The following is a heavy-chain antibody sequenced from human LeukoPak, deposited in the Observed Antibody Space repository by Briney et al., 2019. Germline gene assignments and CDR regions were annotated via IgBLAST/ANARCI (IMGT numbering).Heavy chain of an antibody. D-gene: IGHD1-14*01. J-gene: IGHJ3*02. CDR1: GLTLSRHY. V-gene: IGHV3-7*01. CDR2: IRQDSVYK. CDR3: VREGRTTSGDDAFDI. Sequence: GGSLRLSCSASGLTLSRHYMSWVRQAPGKGLEWVANIRQDSVYKFFVDSVKGRFSISRDNDKNSLSLQMNSLRAEDTAMYYCVREGRTTSGDDAFDIWGQGTMVTVSS.